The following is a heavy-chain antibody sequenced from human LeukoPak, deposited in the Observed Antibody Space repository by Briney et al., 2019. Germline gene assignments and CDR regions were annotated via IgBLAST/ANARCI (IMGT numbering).Heavy chain of an antibody. D-gene: IGHD6-13*01. V-gene: IGHV3-23*01. CDR3: AKRGIAAAASFDY. CDR1: GFTFSSYA. Sequence: GGSLRLSCAASGFTFSSYAMSWVRQAPGKGLEWASTISGNGDYTYYADSVKGRSTISRDNSKNTLYLQMNSLRADDTAVYYCAKRGIAAAASFDYWGQGTLVSVSS. CDR2: ISGNGDYT. J-gene: IGHJ4*02.